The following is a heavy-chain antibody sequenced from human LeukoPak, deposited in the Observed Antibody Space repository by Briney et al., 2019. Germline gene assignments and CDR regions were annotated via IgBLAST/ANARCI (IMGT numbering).Heavy chain of an antibody. J-gene: IGHJ4*02. CDR2: IDKISDGGTP. D-gene: IGHD2-8*02. CDR1: GFSFNNAW. Sequence: SCTPSGTASGFSFNNAWMNWVRQAPGKGLEWVGRIDKISDGGTPAYNVPVKGRFTVSRDDSQSTVYLQMNSLKTEDTGVYYCTSPFARWCEIVWGQGPLVTVSS. CDR3: TSPFARWCEIV. V-gene: IGHV3-15*07.